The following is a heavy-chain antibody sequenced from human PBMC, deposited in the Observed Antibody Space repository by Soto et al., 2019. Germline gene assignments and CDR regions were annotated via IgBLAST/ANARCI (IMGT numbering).Heavy chain of an antibody. V-gene: IGHV4-59*08. CDR2: IYYSGST. CDR3: ARRYGSAIDY. J-gene: IGHJ4*02. CDR1: GGSISSYY. Sequence: SETLSLTCTVSGGSISSYYWSWIRQPPGKGLEWIGYIYYSGSTNYNPSLKSRVTISVDTSKNQFSLKLSSVTAADTAVYYCARRYGSAIDYWGQGTLDIVSS. D-gene: IGHD1-26*01.